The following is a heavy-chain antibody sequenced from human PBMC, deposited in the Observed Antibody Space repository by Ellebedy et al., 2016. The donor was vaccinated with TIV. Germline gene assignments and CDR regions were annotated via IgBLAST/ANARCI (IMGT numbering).Heavy chain of an antibody. V-gene: IGHV4-30-4*02. CDR2: IYYSRST. J-gene: IGHJ6*02. Sequence: MPSETLSLTCTVSGGSIRSGDYYWSWIRQPPGKGLEWIGYIYYSRSTYYNPSLKSRVTITVDTYKNQFSLKLCSVTAANTSWFYCAREIYYYYGMDVWGQGTTVTVSS. CDR1: GGSIRSGDYY. CDR3: AREIYYYYGMDV.